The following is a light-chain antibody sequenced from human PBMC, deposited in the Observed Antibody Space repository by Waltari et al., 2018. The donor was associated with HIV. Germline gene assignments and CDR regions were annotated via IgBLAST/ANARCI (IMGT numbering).Light chain of an antibody. CDR3: QQRYNWLDT. Sequence: EIVLTQSPATLSLSPGEIATLSCRASQSVSSYLAWYQQKPGQAPRLLIYDASNRATGIPARFSGSGSGTDFTLTISRLEPEDFAVYYCQQRYNWLDTFGQGTKLEIK. CDR1: QSVSSY. V-gene: IGKV3-11*01. CDR2: DAS. J-gene: IGKJ2*01.